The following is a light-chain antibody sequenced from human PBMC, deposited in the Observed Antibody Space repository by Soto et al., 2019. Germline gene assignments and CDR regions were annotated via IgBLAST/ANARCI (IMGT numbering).Light chain of an antibody. CDR2: AAS. CDR1: QTIGTY. CDR3: QESYSVPFFS. J-gene: IGKJ3*01. V-gene: IGKV1-39*01. Sequence: DLQMTQSPSSLSASVGDRVTITCRASQTIGTYLNWFQQKPGKAPKLLIYAASNLQSGVPSRFSGSGSGTDFTLTISSLQPQDFATYYCQESYSVPFFSFGPGTKVDIK.